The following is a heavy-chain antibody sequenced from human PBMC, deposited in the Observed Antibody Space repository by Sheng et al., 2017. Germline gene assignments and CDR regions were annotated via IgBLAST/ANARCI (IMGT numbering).Heavy chain of an antibody. V-gene: IGHV3-23*01. CDR1: GSTFSSYA. CDR2: VSSGGDYT. CDR3: AQDADCGSVGCQSLY. Sequence: EVQLLESGGGLVQPGGSLRLSCAASGSTFSSYAMSWVRQAPGKGLEWVSTVSSGGDYTYHADSVKGRFSISRDNSNNMVYLQMNGLRAADTAVYYCAQDADCGSVGCQSLYWGQGTLVTVSS. J-gene: IGHJ1*01. D-gene: IGHD3-3*01.